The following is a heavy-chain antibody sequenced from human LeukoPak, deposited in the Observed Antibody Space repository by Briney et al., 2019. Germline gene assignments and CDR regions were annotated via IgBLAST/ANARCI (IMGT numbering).Heavy chain of an antibody. D-gene: IGHD1/OR15-1a*01. J-gene: IGHJ4*02. Sequence: GGSLRLSCAASGFTFNNYAMNWVRQAPGKGLEWVSVIYSGGSTYYADSVRGRFTISRDNSKNTLYLQMNSLRAEDTAVYYCARDRKNSYYFDYWGQGTLVTVSS. CDR3: ARDRKNSYYFDY. CDR1: GFTFNNYA. V-gene: IGHV3-53*01. CDR2: IYSGGST.